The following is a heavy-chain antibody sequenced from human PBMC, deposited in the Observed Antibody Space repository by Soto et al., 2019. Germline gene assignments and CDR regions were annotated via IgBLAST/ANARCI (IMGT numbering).Heavy chain of an antibody. Sequence: SETLSLTCAVYGGSFSGYYWSWIRQPPGKGLEWIGEINHSGSTNYNPSLMSRVTISVDTSKNQFSLKLSSVTAADTAVYYCARGMDFWSGYYMSRGGTWFDPWGQGTLVTVSS. D-gene: IGHD3-3*01. CDR2: INHSGST. J-gene: IGHJ5*02. CDR3: ARGMDFWSGYYMSRGGTWFDP. CDR1: GGSFSGYY. V-gene: IGHV4-34*01.